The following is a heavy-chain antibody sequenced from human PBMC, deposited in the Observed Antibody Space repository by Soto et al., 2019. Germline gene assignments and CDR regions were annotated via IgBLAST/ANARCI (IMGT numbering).Heavy chain of an antibody. D-gene: IGHD6-25*01. CDR1: GFTFNIFP. J-gene: IGHJ1*01. CDR3: AREDKSSGHAGTFQH. Sequence: QVQLVESGGGVVQPGRSLRLSCTASGFTFNIFPMHWVRQAPGKGLEWVAVISNDGNSQQYADSVKGRFTFSRDNSKNTLYLEMNTLRGGDTAMYYCAREDKSSGHAGTFQHWGQGTLVTVSS. CDR2: ISNDGNSQ. V-gene: IGHV3-30-3*01.